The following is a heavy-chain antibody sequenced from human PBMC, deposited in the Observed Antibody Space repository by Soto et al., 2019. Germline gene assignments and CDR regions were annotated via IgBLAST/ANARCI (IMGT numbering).Heavy chain of an antibody. J-gene: IGHJ4*02. CDR3: AKAPSSGFLGAPDY. CDR1: GFTFDDYA. CDR2: ISWNSGSI. V-gene: IGHV3-9*01. D-gene: IGHD6-19*01. Sequence: EVQLVESGGGLVQSGRSLRLSCAASGFTFDDYAMHWVRQAPGKGLEWVSGISWNSGSIGYADSVKGRFTISRDNAKNSLYLQMNSLRAEDTALYYCAKAPSSGFLGAPDYWGQGTLVTVSS.